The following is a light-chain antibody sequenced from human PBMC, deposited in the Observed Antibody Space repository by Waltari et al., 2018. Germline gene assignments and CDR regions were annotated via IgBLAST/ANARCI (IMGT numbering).Light chain of an antibody. Sequence: QSALTQPPSTSGTPGQTVTIFCSGGNSNIGSNVGNWYQQVPGTAPKLLIYSNTYRPSGVPDRFSGSKSGTSASLAISGLQSDDEGDYYCATWDDRLTGVVFGGGTTVTVL. V-gene: IGLV1-44*01. CDR3: ATWDDRLTGVV. J-gene: IGLJ2*01. CDR1: NSNIGSNV. CDR2: SNT.